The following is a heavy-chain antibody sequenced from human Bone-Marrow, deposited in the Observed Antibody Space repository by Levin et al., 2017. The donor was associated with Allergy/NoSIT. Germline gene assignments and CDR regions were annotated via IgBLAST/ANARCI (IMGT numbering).Heavy chain of an antibody. V-gene: IGHV5-51*01. Sequence: GGSLRLSCKGSGSSFTSYWIGWVRQMPGKGLEWMGIIYPGDSDTRYSPSFQGQVTISADKSISTAYLQWSSLKASDTAMYYCARLSRLGGYFDYWGQGTLVTVSS. D-gene: IGHD3-10*01. CDR2: IYPGDSDT. CDR1: GSSFTSYW. CDR3: ARLSRLGGYFDY. J-gene: IGHJ4*02.